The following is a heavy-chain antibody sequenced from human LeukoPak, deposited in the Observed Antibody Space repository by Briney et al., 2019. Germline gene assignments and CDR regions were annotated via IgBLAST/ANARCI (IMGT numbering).Heavy chain of an antibody. J-gene: IGHJ4*02. CDR2: IYYSGST. V-gene: IGHV4-39*01. D-gene: IGHD6-13*01. CDR3: ARTRRSSWYHASDY. Sequence: SETLSLTCTVSGGSISSSSYYWGWLRQPPGKGLEWIGSIYYSGSTYYNPSLKSRITISVDTSKNQFSLKLSSVTAADTAVYYCARTRRSSWYHASDYWGQGTLVTVSS. CDR1: GGSISSSSYY.